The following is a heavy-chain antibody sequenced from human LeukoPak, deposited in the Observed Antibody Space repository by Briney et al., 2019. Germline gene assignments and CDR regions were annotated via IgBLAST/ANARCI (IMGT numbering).Heavy chain of an antibody. CDR1: GFPFSSYA. CDR2: ISSNGGST. CDR3: ARHGHYDFWSGYSLDY. D-gene: IGHD3-3*01. V-gene: IGHV3-64*01. Sequence: PGGPLRLSCAASGFPFSSYAMHWLPQAPGKGLEYVSAISSNGGSTYYANSVKGRFTISRDNSKHTLYLQMGSLRAEDMAVYYCARHGHYDFWSGYSLDYWGQGTLVTVSS. J-gene: IGHJ4*02.